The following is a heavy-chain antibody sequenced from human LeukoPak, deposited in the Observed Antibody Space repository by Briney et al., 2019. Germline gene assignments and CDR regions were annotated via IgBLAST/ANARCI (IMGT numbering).Heavy chain of an antibody. D-gene: IGHD3-16*01. CDR2: VTSTGRST. CDR1: GFTFSSYA. CDR3: ARGRRGSYYTFQV. V-gene: IGHV3-21*05. Sequence: GGSLRLSCAASGFTFSSYAMSWVRQAPGKGLEWISYVTSTGRSTNYADSVKGRFTISRDSAKNSVSLQLSSLTAEDTAVYYCARGRRGSYYTFQVWGQGTLVSVSS. J-gene: IGHJ4*02.